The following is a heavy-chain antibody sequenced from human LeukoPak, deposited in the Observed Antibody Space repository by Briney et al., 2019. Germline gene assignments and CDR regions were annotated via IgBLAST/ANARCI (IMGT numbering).Heavy chain of an antibody. CDR3: ARDGPTTTNRNNWFDP. CDR1: GFIFSNYG. CDR2: IWYDRSNK. Sequence: GGSLRLSCAPSGFIFSNYGMHWVRQAPGKGLERVAVIWYDRSNKYYVDSVKGRFTISRDNSKNTLYLQMNSLRAEDTAVYYCARDGPTTTNRNNWFDPWGQGTLVTVSS. D-gene: IGHD4-17*01. V-gene: IGHV3-33*01. J-gene: IGHJ5*02.